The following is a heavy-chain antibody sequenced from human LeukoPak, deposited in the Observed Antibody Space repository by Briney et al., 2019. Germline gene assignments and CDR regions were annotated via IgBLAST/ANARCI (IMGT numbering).Heavy chain of an antibody. CDR3: ARVVDS. Sequence: PGGSLRLFCAASRFTFSSYWMSWVRQAPGKGLEWVANINQDGSEKYYVDSVKGRFTISRDNAKNSLYLQMNSLRAEDTAVYYCARVVDSWGQGTLVIVSS. CDR1: RFTFSSYW. V-gene: IGHV3-7*01. CDR2: INQDGSEK. J-gene: IGHJ4*02.